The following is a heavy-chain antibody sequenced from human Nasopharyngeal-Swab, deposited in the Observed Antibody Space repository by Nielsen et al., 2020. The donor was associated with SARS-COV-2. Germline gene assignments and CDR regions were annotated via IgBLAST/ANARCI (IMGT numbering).Heavy chain of an antibody. CDR2: INPSGGST. CDR3: AREIVGASYYYYGMDV. J-gene: IGHJ6*02. D-gene: IGHD1-26*01. V-gene: IGHV1-46*01. Sequence: WVRQAPGQGLEWMGIINPSGGSTSYAQKFQGRVTMTRDTSTSTVYMELNSLRSEDTAVYYCAREIVGASYYYYGMDVWGQGTTVTVSS.